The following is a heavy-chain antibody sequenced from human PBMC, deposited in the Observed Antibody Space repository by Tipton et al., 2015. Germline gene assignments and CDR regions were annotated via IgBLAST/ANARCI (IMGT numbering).Heavy chain of an antibody. Sequence: TLSLTCTVSGDSISSGGHYWSWIRQHPRKGLEWIGYIYYSGGTYYDPSLKSRVTISVDTSKSQFSLKLSSVTATDTAVYYCARGARYFYAYSRDYYYYNGLDVWGQGTTVTVSS. D-gene: IGHD3-9*01. CDR2: IYYSGGT. CDR1: GDSISSGGHY. V-gene: IGHV4-31*03. CDR3: ARGARYFYAYSRDYYYYNGLDV. J-gene: IGHJ6*02.